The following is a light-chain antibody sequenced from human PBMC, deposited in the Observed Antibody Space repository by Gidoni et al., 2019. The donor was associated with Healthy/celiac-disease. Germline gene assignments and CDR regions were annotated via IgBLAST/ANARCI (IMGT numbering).Light chain of an antibody. J-gene: IGKJ1*01. Sequence: EIVLTQSPGTLSLSPGERATLSCRASQSVSSSYLAWYQQKPGQAPRLLIYGASSRATGIPDRFSGSGSGTDFTHFAVYYCQQYGSSPRTFGQGTKVEIK. CDR1: QSVSSSY. CDR3: QQYGSSPRT. V-gene: IGKV3-20*01. CDR2: GAS.